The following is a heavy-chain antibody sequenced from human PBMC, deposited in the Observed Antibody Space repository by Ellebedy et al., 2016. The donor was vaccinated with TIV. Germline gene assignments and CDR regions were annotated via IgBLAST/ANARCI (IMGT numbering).Heavy chain of an antibody. CDR3: ASSITIFGVVKYYYGMDV. D-gene: IGHD3-3*01. J-gene: IGHJ6*02. Sequence: MPSETLSLTCAVYGGSFSGYYWSWIRQPPGKGLEWIGEINHSGSTNYNPSLKSRVTISVDTSKNQFSLKLSSVTAADTAVYYWASSITIFGVVKYYYGMDVWGQGTTVTVSS. CDR1: GGSFSGYY. CDR2: INHSGST. V-gene: IGHV4-34*01.